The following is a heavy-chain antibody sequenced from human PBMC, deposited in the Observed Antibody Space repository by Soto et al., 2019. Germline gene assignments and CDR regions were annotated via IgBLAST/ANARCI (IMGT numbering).Heavy chain of an antibody. V-gene: IGHV3-33*01. J-gene: IGHJ6*02. CDR1: GFTFSSYG. D-gene: IGHD1-26*01. CDR2: IWYDGSNK. CDR3: ARRMRALRSFGMDV. Sequence: PGGSLRLSCAASGFTFSSYGMHWVRQAPGKGLEWVAVIWYDGSNKYYADSVKGRFTISRDNSKNTLYLQMNSLRAEDTAVYYCARRMRALRSFGMDVWGQGTTVTVSS.